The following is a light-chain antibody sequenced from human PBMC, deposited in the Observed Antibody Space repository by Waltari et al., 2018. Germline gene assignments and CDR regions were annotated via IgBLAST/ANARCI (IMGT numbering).Light chain of an antibody. J-gene: IGLJ2*01. V-gene: IGLV2-14*01. CDR3: SSYKTDRTVV. CDR1: STDIGAYSY. Sequence: QSALTQPASVSGSPGQSITISCIGTSTDIGAYSYVSWYQQHPGKAPTLLIFDFFERPSWVSDRFSGSNSGNTASLTISGLQAEDEAEYFCSSYKTDRTVVFGGGTKVTVL. CDR2: DFF.